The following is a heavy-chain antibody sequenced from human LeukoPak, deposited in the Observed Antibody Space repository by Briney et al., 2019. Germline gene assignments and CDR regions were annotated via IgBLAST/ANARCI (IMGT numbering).Heavy chain of an antibody. J-gene: IGHJ4*02. Sequence: GESLNISCKASGYSFTNYWIGWVRQMPGKGLEWMGSIYPADSDTRNRPSFQVQVTNSVDKSINTAYLQLGSLKASDTAMYYCARQFKRVTAYDYWGQGTLVTVSS. V-gene: IGHV5-51*01. D-gene: IGHD2-21*02. CDR1: GYSFTNYW. CDR2: IYPADSDT. CDR3: ARQFKRVTAYDY.